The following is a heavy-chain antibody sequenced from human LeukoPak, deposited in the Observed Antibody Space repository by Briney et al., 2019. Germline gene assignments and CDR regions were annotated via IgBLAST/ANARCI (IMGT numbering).Heavy chain of an antibody. CDR3: AKARVLTVAYDAFDI. D-gene: IGHD6-19*01. J-gene: IGHJ3*02. CDR1: GFTFSSYA. CDR2: ISGSGGST. V-gene: IGHV3-23*01. Sequence: GGSLRLSCAASGFTFSSYAMSWVRQAPGKGLEWVSAISGSGGSTYYEDYVKGRFTISRDNSKNTLYLQMNSLRAEDTAVYYCAKARVLTVAYDAFDIWGQGTMVTVSS.